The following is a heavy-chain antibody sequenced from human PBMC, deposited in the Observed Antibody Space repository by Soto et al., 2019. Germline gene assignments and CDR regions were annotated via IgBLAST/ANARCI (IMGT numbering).Heavy chain of an antibody. D-gene: IGHD2-2*01. CDR2: ITPIFGTA. Sequence: QVQLVQSGAEVKKPGSSVKVSCKASGGTFSSYAISWVRQAPGQGLEWMGGITPIFGTANYAQKFQGRVTITADESTSTAYMELSSLRSEDTAVYYCARHDCISSSCYYYYYYGMDVWGQGTTVTVSS. J-gene: IGHJ6*02. CDR1: GGTFSSYA. CDR3: ARHDCISSSCYYYYYYGMDV. V-gene: IGHV1-69*12.